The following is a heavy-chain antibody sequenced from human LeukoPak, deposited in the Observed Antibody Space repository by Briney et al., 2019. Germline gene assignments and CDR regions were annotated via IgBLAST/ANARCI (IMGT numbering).Heavy chain of an antibody. J-gene: IGHJ4*02. CDR2: IIPILGIA. D-gene: IGHD3-9*01. CDR3: AATYYDILTGSSVHPLLDY. Sequence: GSSVKVSCKASGGTFSSYAISWVRQAPGQGLEWMGRIIPILGIANYAQKSQGRVTITADKSTSTAYMELSSLRSEDTAVYYCAATYYDILTGSSVHPLLDYWGQGTLITVSS. V-gene: IGHV1-69*04. CDR1: GGTFSSYA.